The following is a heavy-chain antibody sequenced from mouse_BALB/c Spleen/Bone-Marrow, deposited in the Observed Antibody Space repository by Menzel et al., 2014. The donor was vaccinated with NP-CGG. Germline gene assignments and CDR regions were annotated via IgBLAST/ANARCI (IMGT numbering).Heavy chain of an antibody. CDR2: IHYSGSP. CDR1: DYSITSGYS. CDR3: ARDYYGWFAY. D-gene: IGHD1-1*01. J-gene: IGHJ3*01. Sequence: VQLKQSGPDLVKPSQSLSLTCTVTDYSITSGYSWHWIRQFPGNKLEWMGYIHYSGSPNYNPSLKSRISITRDTSKNQFFLQLNSVTTEDTAPYYCARDYYGWFAYWGQGTLVTVSA. V-gene: IGHV3-1*02.